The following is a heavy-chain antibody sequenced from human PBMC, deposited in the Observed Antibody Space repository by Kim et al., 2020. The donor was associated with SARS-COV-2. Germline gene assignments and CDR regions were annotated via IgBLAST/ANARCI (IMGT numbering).Heavy chain of an antibody. CDR1: GYTFTSYY. D-gene: IGHD3-9*01. CDR3: ARAGPYYDILTAEEAFDI. CDR2: INPSGGST. Sequence: ASVKVSCKASGYTFTSYYMHWVRQAPGQGLEWMGIINPSGGSTSYAQKFQGRVTMTRDTSTSTVYMELSSLRSEDTAVYYCARAGPYYDILTAEEAFDIWGQGTMVTVSS. V-gene: IGHV1-46*01. J-gene: IGHJ3*02.